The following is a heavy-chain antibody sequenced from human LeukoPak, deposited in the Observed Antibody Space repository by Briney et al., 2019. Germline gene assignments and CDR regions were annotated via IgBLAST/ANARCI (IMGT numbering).Heavy chain of an antibody. V-gene: IGHV4-34*01. D-gene: IGHD5-12*01. Sequence: PSETLSLTCAVYGGSFSGYYWSWIRQPPGKGLEWIGEINHSGGTNYNPSLKSRVTISVDTSKNQVSLKLRSVTAADTAVYYCARTTEGYAGGPGYSYYYYMDVWGKGTTVTISS. J-gene: IGHJ6*03. CDR3: ARTTEGYAGGPGYSYYYYMDV. CDR2: INHSGGT. CDR1: GGSFSGYY.